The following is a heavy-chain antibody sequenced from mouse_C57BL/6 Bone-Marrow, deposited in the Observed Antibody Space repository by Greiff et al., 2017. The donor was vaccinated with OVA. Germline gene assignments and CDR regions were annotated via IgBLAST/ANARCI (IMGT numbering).Heavy chain of an antibody. D-gene: IGHD1-1*02. CDR2: INPNNGGT. Sequence: EVQLQQSGPELVKPGASVKISCKASGYTFTDYYMNWVKQSHGKSLEWIGDINPNNGGTSYNQKFKGKATLTVEKSSSTAYMELRSLTSEDSAVYYCARVGSAWFAYWGQGTLVTASA. CDR3: ARVGSAWFAY. CDR1: GYTFTDYY. V-gene: IGHV1-26*01. J-gene: IGHJ3*01.